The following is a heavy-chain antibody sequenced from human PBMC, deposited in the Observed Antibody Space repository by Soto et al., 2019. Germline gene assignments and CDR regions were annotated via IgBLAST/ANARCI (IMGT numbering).Heavy chain of an antibody. D-gene: IGHD6-13*01. CDR1: GYTFTGYY. J-gene: IGHJ6*02. V-gene: IGHV1-2*02. CDR2: INPNSGGT. Sequence: ASVKVSCKASGYTFTGYYMHWVRQAPGQGLEWMGWINPNSGGTNYAQKFQGRVTMTRDTSISTAYMELSRLRSDDTAVYYCASDSPYSSSWYRDYYYGMDVWGRGTTVTVSS. CDR3: ASDSPYSSSWYRDYYYGMDV.